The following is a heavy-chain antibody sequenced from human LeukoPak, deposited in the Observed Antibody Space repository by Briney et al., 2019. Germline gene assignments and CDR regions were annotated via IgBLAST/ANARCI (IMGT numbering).Heavy chain of an antibody. J-gene: IGHJ4*02. CDR3: ARPLATYYYDSSGYPLGY. V-gene: IGHV1-8*02. CDR1: GYTFTSYG. CDR2: MNPNSGNT. D-gene: IGHD3-22*01. Sequence: ASVKVSCKASGYTFTSYGISWVRQATGQGLEWMGWMNPNSGNTGYAQKFQGRVTMTRNTSISTAYMELSSLRSEDTAVYYCARPLATYYYDSSGYPLGYWGQGTLVTVSS.